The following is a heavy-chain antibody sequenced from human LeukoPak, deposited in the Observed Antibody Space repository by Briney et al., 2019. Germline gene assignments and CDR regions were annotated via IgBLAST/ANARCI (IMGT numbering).Heavy chain of an antibody. V-gene: IGHV3-23*01. CDR3: AKVPLYDSSGYIDY. CDR2: ISGSGGST. CDR1: GFTFSSYA. J-gene: IGHJ4*02. D-gene: IGHD3-22*01. Sequence: GGSLRLSCAASGFTFSSYAMSWVRQAPEKGLEWVSAISGSGGSTYYADSVKGRFTISRDNSKNTLYLQMNSLRAEDTAVYYCAKVPLYDSSGYIDYWGQGTLVTVSS.